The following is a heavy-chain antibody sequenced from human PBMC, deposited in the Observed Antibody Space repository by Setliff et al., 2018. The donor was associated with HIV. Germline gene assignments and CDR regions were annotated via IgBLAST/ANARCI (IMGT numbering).Heavy chain of an antibody. V-gene: IGHV1-46*01. CDR2: INPSGGST. D-gene: IGHD6-13*01. J-gene: IGHJ6*02. CDR3: ARDLWYSSSWSRDYYGMDV. Sequence: GASVEGSCKASGYTFTSYYMHWVRQAPGQGLEWMGIINPSGGSTSYAQKFQGRVTMTRDTSTSTVYMELSSLRSEDTAVYYCARDLWYSSSWSRDYYGMDVWGQGTTVTVSS. CDR1: GYTFTSYY.